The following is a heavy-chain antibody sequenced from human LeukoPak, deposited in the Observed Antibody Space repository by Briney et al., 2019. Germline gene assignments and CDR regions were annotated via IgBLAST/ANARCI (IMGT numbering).Heavy chain of an antibody. CDR2: ISGNGGST. CDR1: GFTFSSYA. D-gene: IGHD5-18*01. V-gene: IGHV3-23*01. J-gene: IGHJ4*02. CDR3: AKADGYSYVFDY. Sequence: GGSLRLSCAASGFTFSSYAMSWVRQAPGKGLEWVSAISGNGGSTYYADSVKGRFTISRDNSKNTLYLQMNSLRAEDTAVYYCAKADGYSYVFDYWGQGTLVTVSS.